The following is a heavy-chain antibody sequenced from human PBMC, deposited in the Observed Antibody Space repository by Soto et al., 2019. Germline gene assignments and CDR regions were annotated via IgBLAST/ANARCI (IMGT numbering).Heavy chain of an antibody. CDR1: GGSFSGYY. D-gene: IGHD3-22*01. J-gene: IGHJ3*02. V-gene: IGHV4-34*01. CDR3: ARVDPEPPFGNYYDSYAFDI. Sequence: PSETLSLTCAVYGGSFSGYYWTWIRQPPGTGLDWIGEINHSGSTNYNPSLKSRVTISVDTSKNQVSLKLSSVTAADTAVDYCARVDPEPPFGNYYDSYAFDIWGQGTMVTVSS. CDR2: INHSGST.